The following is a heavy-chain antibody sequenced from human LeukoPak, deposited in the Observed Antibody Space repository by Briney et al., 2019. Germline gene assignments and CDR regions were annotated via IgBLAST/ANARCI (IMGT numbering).Heavy chain of an antibody. CDR2: IYSDGST. CDR1: GFTVSSNY. J-gene: IGHJ3*02. Sequence: SLRLSCAASGFTVSSNYMSWVRQAPGKGLEWVSIIYSDGSTYYADSVKGRFAISRDNSKNTLYLQMNSLRAEDTAVYYCARVTFNYFGSGDAFDIWGQGTMVTVSS. V-gene: IGHV3-66*01. CDR3: ARVTFNYFGSGDAFDI. D-gene: IGHD3-10*01.